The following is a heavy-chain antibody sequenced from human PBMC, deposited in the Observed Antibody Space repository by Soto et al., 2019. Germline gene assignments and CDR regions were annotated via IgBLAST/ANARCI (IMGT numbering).Heavy chain of an antibody. D-gene: IGHD1-26*01. CDR1: GGSISSGGYY. Sequence: SETLSLTCTVSGGSISSGGYYWSWIRQHPGKGLEWIGYIYYSGSTYYNPSLKSRVTISVDTSKNQFSLKLSSVTAADTAVYYCARDPIVGATRIGYWGQGTLVTVSS. CDR3: ARDPIVGATRIGY. J-gene: IGHJ4*02. CDR2: IYYSGST. V-gene: IGHV4-31*03.